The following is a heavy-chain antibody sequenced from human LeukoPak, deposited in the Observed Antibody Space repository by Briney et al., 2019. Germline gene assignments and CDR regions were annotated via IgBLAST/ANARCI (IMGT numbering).Heavy chain of an antibody. V-gene: IGHV3-30-3*01. CDR3: ARGYFARRGAEWPSPYYYYYMDV. D-gene: IGHD2-21*01. CDR2: ITHDGSNQ. J-gene: IGHJ6*03. CDR1: GFTFSNYA. Sequence: GRSLRLSCAASGFTFSNYAMHWVRQAPGKGLEWVAVITHDGSNQYYADSVKGRFTISRDNSKNTLYLEMNSLRVVDTAVYYCARGYFARRGAEWPSPYYYYYMDVWGKGTTVTVSS.